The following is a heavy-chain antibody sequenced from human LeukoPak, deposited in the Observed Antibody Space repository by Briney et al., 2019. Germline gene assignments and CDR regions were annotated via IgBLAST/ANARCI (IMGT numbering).Heavy chain of an antibody. J-gene: IGHJ4*02. CDR1: GFTFSSYG. Sequence: GGSLRLSCAASGFTFSSYGMHWLRQAPGKGLEWVAFIRYDGSNKYYADSVKGRFTISRVSSKNTLYLQMNSLRAEDAAVYYCAKAPVTTCSGAYCYPFDYWGQGTLVTVSS. CDR2: IRYDGSNK. D-gene: IGHD2-15*01. V-gene: IGHV3-30*02. CDR3: AKAPVTTCSGAYCYPFDY.